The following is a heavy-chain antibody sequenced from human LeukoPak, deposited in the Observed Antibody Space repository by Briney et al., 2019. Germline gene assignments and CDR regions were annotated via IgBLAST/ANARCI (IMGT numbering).Heavy chain of an antibody. CDR3: ARETFYCSSTICYDEAFDY. D-gene: IGHD2-2*01. Sequence: GGSLRLSCAASGFTHSSYWMSWVRQAPGKGLEGVANIKQDGSEKYYVDPVKGRYTISRDNPKNSLYLQMNTLRAEETAVYYCARETFYCSSTICYDEAFDYWGQGTLVTVSS. J-gene: IGHJ4*02. CDR2: IKQDGSEK. CDR1: GFTHSSYW. V-gene: IGHV3-7*01.